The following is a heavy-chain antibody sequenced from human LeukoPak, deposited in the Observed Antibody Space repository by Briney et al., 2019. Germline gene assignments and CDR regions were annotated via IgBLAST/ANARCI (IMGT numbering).Heavy chain of an antibody. CDR1: GFTFDDYA. V-gene: IGHV3-30*18. Sequence: PGRSLRLSCAASGFTFDDYAMHWVRQAPGKGLEWVAVISYDGSNKYYADSVKCGFTISRDNSKNTLYLQMSSLRAEDTAVYYCAKDVHYGSGSYLDPWGQGTLVTVSS. CDR3: AKDVHYGSGSYLDP. D-gene: IGHD3-10*01. CDR2: ISYDGSNK. J-gene: IGHJ5*02.